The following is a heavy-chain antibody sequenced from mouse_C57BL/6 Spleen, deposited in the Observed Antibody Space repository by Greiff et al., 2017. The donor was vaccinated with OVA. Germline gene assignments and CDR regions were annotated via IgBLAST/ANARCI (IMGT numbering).Heavy chain of an antibody. CDR1: GYTFTDYN. CDR3: AITTVVAPIDY. V-gene: IGHV1-22*01. CDR2: INPNNGGT. D-gene: IGHD1-1*01. J-gene: IGHJ2*01. Sequence: EVQLQQSGPELVKPGASVKMSCKASGYTFTDYNMHWVKQSHGKSLEWIGYINPNNGGTSYNQKFKGKATLTVNKSSSTAYMELRSLTSEDSAVYYCAITTVVAPIDYWGQGTTLTVSS.